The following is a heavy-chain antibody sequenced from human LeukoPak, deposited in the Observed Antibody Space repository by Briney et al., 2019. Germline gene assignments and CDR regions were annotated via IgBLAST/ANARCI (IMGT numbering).Heavy chain of an antibody. J-gene: IGHJ4*02. CDR2: ISWNSGSI. Sequence: GRSLRLSCAASGFTFDDYAMHWVRPAPGKGLEWVSGISWNSGSIGYADSVKGRFTISRDNAKNSLYLRMISLRAEDMALYYCAKAACSSTSCYRGFDFWGQGTLVTVSS. CDR1: GFTFDDYA. V-gene: IGHV3-9*03. D-gene: IGHD2-2*02. CDR3: AKAACSSTSCYRGFDF.